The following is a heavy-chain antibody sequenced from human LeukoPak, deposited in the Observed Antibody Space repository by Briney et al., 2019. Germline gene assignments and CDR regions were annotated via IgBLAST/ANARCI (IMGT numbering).Heavy chain of an antibody. CDR1: GFTFTDYW. J-gene: IGHJ4*01. CDR2: IRQDGSEK. CDR3: ARDGTAAGLYFDX. Sequence: GGSLRLSCEVSGFTFTDYWMNWVRQAPGKGPEWVASIRQDGSEKTYVDSVKGRFTISRDNTKNSLSLQLNGLRAEDTAVYYCARDGTAAGLYFDXWGQGTLVTVSS. V-gene: IGHV3-7*01. D-gene: IGHD6-13*01.